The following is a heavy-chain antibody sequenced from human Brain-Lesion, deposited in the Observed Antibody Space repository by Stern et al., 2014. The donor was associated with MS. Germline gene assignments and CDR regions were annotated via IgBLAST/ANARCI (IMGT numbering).Heavy chain of an antibody. CDR2: ISWNSGTI. CDR3: ARDITGSSAYFAY. V-gene: IGHV3-9*01. CDR1: GFTFDDYA. Sequence: VQLLESGGDLVQPGRSLRLSCAAFGFTFDDYAMPWVPQAPGKGLEWVAGISWNSGTIGYADSVKGRFTTSRDNAYSSLYLQMNSLRPEDTALYYCARDITGSSAYFAYWGQGTLVTVSS. J-gene: IGHJ4*02. D-gene: IGHD1-14*01.